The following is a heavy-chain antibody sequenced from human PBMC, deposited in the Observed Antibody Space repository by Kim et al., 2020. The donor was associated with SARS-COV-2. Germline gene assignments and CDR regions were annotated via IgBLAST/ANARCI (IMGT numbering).Heavy chain of an antibody. D-gene: IGHD3-10*01. V-gene: IGHV3-23*01. J-gene: IGHJ4*02. CDR2: ISGSGGST. CDR3: AKGVGADGSPYYFDQ. Sequence: GGSLRLSCAASGFTFSSYAINWVRQAPGKGLEWVSGISGSGGSTSYADSVKGRFTISRDNFKNTLYLQMNSLRAEDTAMFYCAKGVGADGSPYYFDQWGQGTLVTVSA. CDR1: GFTFSSYA.